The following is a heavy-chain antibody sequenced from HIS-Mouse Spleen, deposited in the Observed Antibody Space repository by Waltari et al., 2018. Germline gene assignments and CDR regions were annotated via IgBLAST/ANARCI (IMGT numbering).Heavy chain of an antibody. D-gene: IGHD5-18*01. CDR3: AREGYSYGYYYYYGMDV. J-gene: IGHJ6*02. Sequence: QLQLQESGPGLVKPSETLSLTCTVPGGSISSSSYYWGWIRQPPGKGLVWIGSIYYSGSTYYNPSLKSRVTISVDTSKNQFSLKLSSVTAADTAVYYCAREGYSYGYYYYYGMDVWGQGTTVTVSS. V-gene: IGHV4-39*07. CDR1: GGSISSSSYY. CDR2: IYYSGST.